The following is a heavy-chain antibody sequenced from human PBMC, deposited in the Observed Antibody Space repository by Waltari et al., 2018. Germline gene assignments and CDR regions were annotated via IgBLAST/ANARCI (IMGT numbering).Heavy chain of an antibody. CDR1: GFTFSTFS. CDR3: ARLYMGVPPIDY. CDR2: ISSNGDTI. J-gene: IGHJ4*02. V-gene: IGHV3-48*01. Sequence: EVQLVESGGGLVQPGGSLRLSCVAYGFTFSTFSMNWVRQAPGKGLEWVSYISSNGDTIYYVDSVKGRFTISRDNAKDSLYLQMDSLRAEDTAVYFCARLYMGVPPIDYWGQGTLVTVSS. D-gene: IGHD1-26*01.